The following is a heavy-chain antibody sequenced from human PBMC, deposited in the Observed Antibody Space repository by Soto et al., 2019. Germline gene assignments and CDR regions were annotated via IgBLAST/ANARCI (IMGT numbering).Heavy chain of an antibody. CDR2: ITDNGGST. V-gene: IGHV3-23*01. J-gene: IGHJ4*02. CDR1: GFTFSRDG. CDR3: AKERATTTAFDY. Sequence: PVGSLRISCAASGFTFSRDGMSWVRQAPGKGLEWVSLITDNGGSTYYADSVKGRFTISRDNTKNTLFLQMNSLRAEDTAVYYCAKERATTTAFDYWGQGALVTVSS. D-gene: IGHD4-17*01.